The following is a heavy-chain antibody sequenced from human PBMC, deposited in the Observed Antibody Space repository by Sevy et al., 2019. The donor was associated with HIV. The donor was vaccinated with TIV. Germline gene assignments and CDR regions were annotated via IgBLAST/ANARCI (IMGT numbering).Heavy chain of an antibody. CDR2: IWYDGGNK. CDR3: ARWYFKMDV. Sequence: GGSLRLSCAASGFTFSSYGMHWVRQAPGKGLEWVALIWYDGGNKYYADSVKGRFTISRDNSKNTLYLQMNSLRVEDTAVYYCARWYFKMDVWGQGATVTVSS. J-gene: IGHJ6*02. V-gene: IGHV3-33*01. D-gene: IGHD6-13*01. CDR1: GFTFSSYG.